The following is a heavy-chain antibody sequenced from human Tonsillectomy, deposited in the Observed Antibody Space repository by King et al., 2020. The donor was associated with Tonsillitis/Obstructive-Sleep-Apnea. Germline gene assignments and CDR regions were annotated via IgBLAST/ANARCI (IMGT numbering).Heavy chain of an antibody. V-gene: IGHV1-69*04. CDR2: IIPIVDSA. D-gene: IGHD3-10*01. J-gene: IGHJ6*03. CDR1: GDTFSTYA. Sequence: QLVQSGAEVKKPGSSVKVSCKASGDTFSTYAISWVRQAPGQGLEWMGRIIPIVDSAKYAQKFQGRVTITADKSTTTAYMELSSLRSEDTAVYYCATLREVRTYYYYYMDVWGNGTTVTVSS. CDR3: ATLREVRTYYYYYMDV.